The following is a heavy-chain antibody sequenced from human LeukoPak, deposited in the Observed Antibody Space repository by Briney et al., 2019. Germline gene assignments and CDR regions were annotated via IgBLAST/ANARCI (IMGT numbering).Heavy chain of an antibody. CDR1: GYTFTSYD. J-gene: IGHJ6*03. V-gene: IGHV1-8*03. D-gene: IGHD7-27*01. CDR3: ARGLKWGDYYYMDV. CDR2: MNPNGGNT. Sequence: ASVKVSCKASGYTFTSYDINWVRQAPGQGLEWMGWMNPNGGNTGSAQKFQGRVTITRNTSISTAYMELSSLRSDDTAVYYCARGLKWGDYYYMDVWGKGTTVIVSS.